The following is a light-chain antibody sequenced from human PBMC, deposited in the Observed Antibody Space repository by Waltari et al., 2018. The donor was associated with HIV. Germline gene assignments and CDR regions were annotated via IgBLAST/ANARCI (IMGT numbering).Light chain of an antibody. Sequence: EIVLTQSPRTLSVSPGERATLSCRASQPGTRNFLAWYQMKPGQAPRLLIFGASIRATGVPDKFSGSGSGTDFTLTIGRLEPEDFAVYYCHQYDTSPQTFGQGSKVEIK. CDR3: HQYDTSPQT. CDR1: QPGTRNF. J-gene: IGKJ2*01. V-gene: IGKV3-20*01. CDR2: GAS.